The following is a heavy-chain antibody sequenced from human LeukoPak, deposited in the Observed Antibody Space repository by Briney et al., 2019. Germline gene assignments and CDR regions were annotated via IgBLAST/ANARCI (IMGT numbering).Heavy chain of an antibody. J-gene: IGHJ4*02. V-gene: IGHV4-39*07. CDR3: AILDEATDIVATSSDY. Sequence: SETLSLTCTVSGGSISSNNYYWGWVRQPPGKGLEWIGTIYYSGSTYYNPSLKSRVTISVDTSKNQFSLKVSSVTAADTAVYYCAILDEATDIVATSSDYWGQGTLVTVSS. CDR2: IYYSGST. D-gene: IGHD5-12*01. CDR1: GGSISSNNYY.